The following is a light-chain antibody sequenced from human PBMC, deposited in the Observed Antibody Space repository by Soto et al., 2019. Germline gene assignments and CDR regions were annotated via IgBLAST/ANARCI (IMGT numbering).Light chain of an antibody. CDR1: SSDIGGSEY. Sequence: QSALTQPASVSGSPGQSITISCAGTSSDIGGSEYVARYQQHPGKAPKLMIYGVSNRPSGVSNRFSGSKSGNTASLTISGLQAEDEADYFCYSSRSSSTTFYVFGTGTKLTVL. CDR3: YSSRSSSTTFYV. J-gene: IGLJ1*01. V-gene: IGLV2-14*03. CDR2: GVS.